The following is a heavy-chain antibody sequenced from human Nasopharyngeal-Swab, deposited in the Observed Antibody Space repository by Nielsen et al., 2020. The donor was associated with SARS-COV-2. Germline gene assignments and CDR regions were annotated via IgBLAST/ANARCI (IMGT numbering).Heavy chain of an antibody. Sequence: GESLKISCKGSGYSFTSYWIAWVRQMPGKGPEWMGIIYPRDSDTRYSPSFQGQVTISADKSISTAYLQWSSLKASDTAMYFCARPQYNYGSGNDAYDVWGQGTKVTVSS. J-gene: IGHJ3*01. CDR2: IYPRDSDT. V-gene: IGHV5-51*01. CDR3: ARPQYNYGSGNDAYDV. CDR1: GYSFTSYW. D-gene: IGHD3-10*01.